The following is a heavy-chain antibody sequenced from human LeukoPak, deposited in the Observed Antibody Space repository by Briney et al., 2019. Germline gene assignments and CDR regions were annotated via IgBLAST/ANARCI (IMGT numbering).Heavy chain of an antibody. Sequence: ASVEVSFKASGYTFTCYYMHWVRPAPGQGPEWMGWINPNSGGTNYAQKFQGRVTMTRDTSISTAYMELSRLRSDDTAVYYCARARWELLDWLDYWGQGTLVTVSS. CDR2: INPNSGGT. D-gene: IGHD1-26*01. J-gene: IGHJ4*02. CDR3: ARARWELLDWLDY. V-gene: IGHV1-2*02. CDR1: GYTFTCYY.